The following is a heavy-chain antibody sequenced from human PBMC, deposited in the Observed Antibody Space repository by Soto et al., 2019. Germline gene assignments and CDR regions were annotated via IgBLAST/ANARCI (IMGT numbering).Heavy chain of an antibody. D-gene: IGHD2-8*01. CDR1: GYTFTTYD. V-gene: IGHV1-18*01. Sequence: QVQLVQSGAEVKKPGASVQVSCKASGYTFTTYDISWVRQAPGQGLEWMGWISAFNGNTNYAQKPQGRVTMTTQTSTSTAYRELRSLRSDDTADYYCARAVCHFYHYYSLDVWGKGTTVTVSS. J-gene: IGHJ6*03. CDR3: ARAVCHFYHYYSLDV. CDR2: ISAFNGNT.